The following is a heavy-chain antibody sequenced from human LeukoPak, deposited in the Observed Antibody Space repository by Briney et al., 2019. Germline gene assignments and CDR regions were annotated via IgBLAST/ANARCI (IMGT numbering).Heavy chain of an antibody. CDR2: ISGSGGST. J-gene: IGHJ5*02. CDR1: GFTFSSYA. V-gene: IGHV3-23*01. CDR3: ASQEYSSGWGHNWFDP. Sequence: PGGSLRLSCAASGFTFSSYAMSWVRQAPGKGLEWVSAISGSGGSTYYADSVKGRFTISRDNAKNSLYLQMNSLRAEDTAVYYCASQEYSSGWGHNWFDPWGQGTLVTVSS. D-gene: IGHD6-19*01.